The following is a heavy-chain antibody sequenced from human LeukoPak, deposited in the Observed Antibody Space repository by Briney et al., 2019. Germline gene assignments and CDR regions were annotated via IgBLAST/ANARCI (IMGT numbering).Heavy chain of an antibody. CDR1: GFTVSSMY. CDR2: IFAGGST. V-gene: IGHV3-66*04. CDR3: ARPGAAVAGTAFNY. D-gene: IGHD6-13*01. J-gene: IGHJ4*02. Sequence: GGSLRLSCAASGFTVSSMYMSWVRQAPGKGLEWVSIIFAGGSTSYADSVKGRFTISRDNSKNTVYLQMNSLRAEDTAVYYCARPGAAVAGTAFNYWGQGTLVTVTS.